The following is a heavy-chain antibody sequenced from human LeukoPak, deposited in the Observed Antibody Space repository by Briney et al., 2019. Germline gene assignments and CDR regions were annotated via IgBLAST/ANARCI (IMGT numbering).Heavy chain of an antibody. Sequence: KPSETLSLTCTVSGGSISSYYWGWIRQPPGKGLEWIGSIYYSGSTYYNPSLKSRVTISVDTSKNQFSLKLSSVAAADTAVYYCARDTGSGYSSDYWGQGTLVTVSS. CDR2: IYYSGST. CDR3: ARDTGSGYSSDY. CDR1: GGSISSYY. J-gene: IGHJ4*02. V-gene: IGHV4-39*07. D-gene: IGHD5-18*01.